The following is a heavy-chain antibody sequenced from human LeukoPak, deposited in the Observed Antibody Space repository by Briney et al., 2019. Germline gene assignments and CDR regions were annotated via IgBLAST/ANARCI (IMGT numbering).Heavy chain of an antibody. J-gene: IGHJ4*02. CDR3: NRDHFGSGYFAY. CDR1: GFMFRNYG. Sequence: PGGSLRLSCVTSGFMFRNYGMNWVRQAPGKGLEGLTCISGSGRHIFSADALKGRFTVSRDNANSTLSLQLDHLTAADTAVYFCNRDHFGSGYFAYWGRGTLVIVS. V-gene: IGHV3-21*01. D-gene: IGHD3-10*01. CDR2: ISGSGRHI.